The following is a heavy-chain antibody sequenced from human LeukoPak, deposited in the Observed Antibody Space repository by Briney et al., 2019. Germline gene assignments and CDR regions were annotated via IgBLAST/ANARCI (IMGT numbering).Heavy chain of an antibody. CDR2: IYSGGST. V-gene: IGHV3-66*04. CDR1: GFTFSSYA. CDR3: ARLTPSGSGSYVFREWPPAYYFDY. D-gene: IGHD3-10*01. Sequence: GGSLRLSCAASGFTFSSYAMHWVRQAPGKGLEWVSVIYSGGSTYYADSVKGRFTISRDNSKNTLYLQMNSLRAEDTAVYYCARLTPSGSGSYVFREWPPAYYFDYWGQGTLVTVSS. J-gene: IGHJ4*02.